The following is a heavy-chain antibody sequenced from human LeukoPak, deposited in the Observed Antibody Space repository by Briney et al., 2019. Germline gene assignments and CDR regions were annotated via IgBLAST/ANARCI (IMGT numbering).Heavy chain of an antibody. CDR1: GFTFSSYA. V-gene: IGHV3-23*01. J-gene: IGHJ4*02. CDR3: ARPRPTVTTFDY. D-gene: IGHD4-17*01. CDR2: ISGSGGST. Sequence: GGSLRLSCAASGFTFSSYAMSWVRQAPGKGLEWVSAISGSGGSTYYADSVKGRSTISRDNSQNTMYLQMNSLRAEDTAVYYCARPRPTVTTFDYWGQGTLVTVSS.